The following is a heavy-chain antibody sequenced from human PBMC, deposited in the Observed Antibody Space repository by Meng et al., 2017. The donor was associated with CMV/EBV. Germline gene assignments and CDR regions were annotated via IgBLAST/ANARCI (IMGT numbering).Heavy chain of an antibody. CDR3: ARDGSGFLTPFDY. CDR1: GGTFSSYG. J-gene: IGHJ4*02. CDR2: ISAYNGNT. V-gene: IGHV1-18*01. Sequence: ASVKVSCKASGGTFSSYGISWVRQAPGQGLEWMGWISAYNGNTNYAQKLQGRVTMTRDTSISTAYMELSRLRSDDTAVYYCARDGSGFLTPFDYWGQGTLVTVSS. D-gene: IGHD6-19*01.